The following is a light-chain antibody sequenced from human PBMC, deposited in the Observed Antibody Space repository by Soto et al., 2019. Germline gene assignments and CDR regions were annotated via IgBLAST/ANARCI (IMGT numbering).Light chain of an antibody. CDR1: QSISSW. CDR3: QQYNSYSPLT. Sequence: IQMTQSPSTLSASVGVRVAIACRASQSISSWLAWYQQKLGKAPKLLIYKASSLESGVPSRFSGSGSGTEFTLTISSLQPDDFATYYCQQYNSYSPLTFGGGTKGDI. CDR2: KAS. J-gene: IGKJ4*01. V-gene: IGKV1-5*03.